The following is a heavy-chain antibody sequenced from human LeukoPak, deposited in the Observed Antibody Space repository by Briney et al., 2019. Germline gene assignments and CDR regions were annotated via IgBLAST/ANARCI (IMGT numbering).Heavy chain of an antibody. J-gene: IGHJ4*02. CDR2: IYYSGTT. CDR3: ARHPSAAAKLLFDY. CDR1: GGSIHSYY. D-gene: IGHD6-13*01. V-gene: IGHV4-59*08. Sequence: SETLSLTCTVSGGSIHSYYWSWLRQPPGKGLEGIGYIYYSGTTNYNPSLMSRVTISIDTSKIQFYLNLSSVTDADTAVYYCARHPSAAAKLLFDYWGQGTLVTVSS.